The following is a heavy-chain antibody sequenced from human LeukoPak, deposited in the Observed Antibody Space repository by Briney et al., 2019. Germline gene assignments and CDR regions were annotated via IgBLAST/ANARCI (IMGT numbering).Heavy chain of an antibody. CDR3: ARGGDCSSTNCYGHWFDP. Sequence: ASVKVSCKASGYTFTGYYMHWVRQAPGQGLEWMGWINPNSGGTNYAQKFQGRVTMTRDTSISTAYMELSRLRSDDTAVYYCARGGDCSSTNCYGHWFDPWGQGTLVTVSS. CDR1: GYTFTGYY. D-gene: IGHD2-2*01. J-gene: IGHJ5*02. CDR2: INPNSGGT. V-gene: IGHV1-2*02.